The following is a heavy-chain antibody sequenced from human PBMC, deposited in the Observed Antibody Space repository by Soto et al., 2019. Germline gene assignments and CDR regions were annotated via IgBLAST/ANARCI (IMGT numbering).Heavy chain of an antibody. D-gene: IGHD3-9*01. CDR3: ARHYDILTGPQN. CDR2: IIPIFGTA. CDR1: GGTFSSYA. V-gene: IGHV1-69*13. Sequence: SVKVSCKASGGTFSSYAISWVRQAPGQGLEWMGGIIPIFGTANCAQKFQGRVTITADESTSTAYMELSSLRSEDTAVYYCARHYDILTGPQNWGQGTLVTVSS. J-gene: IGHJ4*02.